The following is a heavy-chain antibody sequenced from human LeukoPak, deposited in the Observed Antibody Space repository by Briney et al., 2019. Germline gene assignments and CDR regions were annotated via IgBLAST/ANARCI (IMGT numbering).Heavy chain of an antibody. CDR3: AKRATHGGPGYFDL. CDR2: IGNGGSYT. Sequence: GGSLRLSCAASGFSFNAYAMSWVRQAPGEGLEWVSGIGNGGSYTYYADFVKGRFTISRDNSKYTLFLQMNSLRAEDTVIYYCAKRATHGGPGYFDLWGRGTLVTVSS. CDR1: GFSFNAYA. D-gene: IGHD1-26*01. V-gene: IGHV3-23*03. J-gene: IGHJ2*01.